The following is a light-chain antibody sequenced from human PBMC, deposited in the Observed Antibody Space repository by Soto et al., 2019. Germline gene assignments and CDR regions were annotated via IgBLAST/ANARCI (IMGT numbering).Light chain of an antibody. CDR1: QHIFYN. CDR2: RAS. V-gene: IGKV3-15*01. CDR3: LQYHNLWA. Sequence: IVMTQSPATLSVSPGESATLSCRAGQHIFYNVAWYQHRPGQAPRLLIYRASTRAPGVPARFSGSGSGTEFTLTSSILQPEDFAVYSCLQYHNLWAFGQGTKLEI. J-gene: IGKJ2*01.